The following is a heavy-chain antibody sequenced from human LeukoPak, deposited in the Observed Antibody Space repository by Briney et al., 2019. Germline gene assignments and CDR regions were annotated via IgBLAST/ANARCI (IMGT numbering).Heavy chain of an antibody. J-gene: IGHJ4*02. CDR2: INHSGST. D-gene: IGHD3-22*01. CDR3: ARTADYYDSSGYYPLY. CDR1: GGSFSGYY. V-gene: IGHV4-34*01. Sequence: SETLSLTCAVYGGSFSGYYWSWIRQPPGKGLEWIGEINHSGSTNYNPSLKSRVTISVDTSKNQFSLKLSSVTAADTAVYYCARTADYYDSSGYYPLYWGQGTLVTVSS.